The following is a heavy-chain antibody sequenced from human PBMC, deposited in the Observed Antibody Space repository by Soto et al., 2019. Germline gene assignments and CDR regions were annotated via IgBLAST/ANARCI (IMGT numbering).Heavy chain of an antibody. V-gene: IGHV4-31*03. CDR2: IYYSGST. CDR3: ARDRRQRVRWGLYAFDI. J-gene: IGHJ3*02. CDR1: GGSISSGGYY. Sequence: SETLSLTCTVSGGSISSGGYYWSWIRQHPGKGLEWIGYIYYSGSTYYNPSLKSRVTISVDTSKNQFSLKLSSVTAADTAVYYCARDRRQRVRWGLYAFDIWGQGTMVTVSS. D-gene: IGHD6-6*01.